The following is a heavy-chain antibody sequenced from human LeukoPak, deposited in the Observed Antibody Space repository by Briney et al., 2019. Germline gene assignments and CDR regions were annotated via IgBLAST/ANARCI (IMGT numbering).Heavy chain of an antibody. CDR2: TYYRSKWYN. CDR3: ARAGVYNWNDGVHDAFDI. D-gene: IGHD1-20*01. V-gene: IGHV6-1*01. Sequence: SQSLSLTCAISGDSVSSNSAAWNWIRQSPSRGLEWLGRTYYRSKWYNDYAVSVKSRITINPDTSKNQFSLQLNSVTPEDTAVYYCARAGVYNWNDGVHDAFDIWGQGTMVTVSS. J-gene: IGHJ3*02. CDR1: GDSVSSNSAA.